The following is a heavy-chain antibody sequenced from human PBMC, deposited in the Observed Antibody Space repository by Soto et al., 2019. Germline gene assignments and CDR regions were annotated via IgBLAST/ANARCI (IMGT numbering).Heavy chain of an antibody. CDR2: INAANGNV. CDR1: GYTFSSYA. CDR3: ARAVGQFDP. Sequence: ASVKVSCKASGYTFSSYALHWVRQAPGQRLEWMGWINAANGNVKYSQKFQGRVTVTRDTSASTAYMELSSLRSEDTAVYYCARAVGQFDPWGQGTLVTVSS. V-gene: IGHV1-3*01. J-gene: IGHJ5*02. D-gene: IGHD6-19*01.